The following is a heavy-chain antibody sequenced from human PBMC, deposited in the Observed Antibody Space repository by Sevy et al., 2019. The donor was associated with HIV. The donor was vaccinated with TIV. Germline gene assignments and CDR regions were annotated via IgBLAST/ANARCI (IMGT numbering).Heavy chain of an antibody. D-gene: IGHD3-22*01. V-gene: IGHV1-24*01. CDR2: FDPEDGET. J-gene: IGHJ4*02. CDR1: GYTLTKLS. Sequence: ASVKVSCKDSGYTLTKLSMHWVRQAPGKGLEWMGSFDPEDGETIYAQRFQGRVTMTEDTSTDTAYMELSSLKSEDTAVFYCAITKDYYDSSGYPFDYWGQGTLVTVSS. CDR3: AITKDYYDSSGYPFDY.